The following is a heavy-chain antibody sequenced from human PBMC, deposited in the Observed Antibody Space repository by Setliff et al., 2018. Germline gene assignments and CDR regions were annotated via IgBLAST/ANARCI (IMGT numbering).Heavy chain of an antibody. D-gene: IGHD3-3*01. V-gene: IGHV4-34*01. Sequence: SETLSLTCAVYGGSFSGYYWSWIRQPPGKGLEWIGEINHSGSTNYNPSLKSRVTISVDTSKNQFSLKLSSVTAADTAVYYCAKSPITIFGVVLHPLDYWGQGTLVTVSS. CDR2: INHSGST. J-gene: IGHJ4*02. CDR3: AKSPITIFGVVLHPLDY. CDR1: GGSFSGYY.